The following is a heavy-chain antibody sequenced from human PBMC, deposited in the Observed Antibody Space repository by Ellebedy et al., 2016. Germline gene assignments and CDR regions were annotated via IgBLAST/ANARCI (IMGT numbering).Heavy chain of an antibody. CDR1: GYTFTDSY. CDR3: ARGQYGISEVDYLQP. J-gene: IGHJ1*01. V-gene: IGHV1-2*02. Sequence: ASVKVSXKASGYTFTDSYIFWVRQAPGQGLEWMGWINPDNGDTEYAQRFQGRVTLTRDTSIATAYMELSRLRSDDTALYYCARGQYGISEVDYLQPWGQGTLVTVSS. D-gene: IGHD2/OR15-2a*01. CDR2: INPDNGDT.